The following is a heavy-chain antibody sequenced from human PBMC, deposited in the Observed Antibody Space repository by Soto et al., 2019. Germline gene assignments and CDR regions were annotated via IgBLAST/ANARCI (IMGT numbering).Heavy chain of an antibody. J-gene: IGHJ3*01. V-gene: IGHV3-74*01. CDR1: GFSFSSYW. CDR3: ARGGHYVAEPFDF. D-gene: IGHD3-3*01. Sequence: EVQLVESGGGLVQQGGSLRLSCAASGFSFSSYWIYWVRQAPGKGLECLSRIDSTGSNTRYADSVKGRFTISRDNAEHTVYLQMNSLRAEDTAVYYCARGGHYVAEPFDFWGQGTMVTISS. CDR2: IDSTGSNT.